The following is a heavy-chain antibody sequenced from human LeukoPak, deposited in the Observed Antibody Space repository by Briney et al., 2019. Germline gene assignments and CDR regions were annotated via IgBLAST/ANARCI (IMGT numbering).Heavy chain of an antibody. Sequence: GGSLRLSCAASGFAFSTYAMSWVRQAPGKGLDWVSVINDNDGTYYADFVKGRLTISRDNSRGTLYLQMNSLRAEDTAVYYCARIGAGSSRDYWGQGTLVTVSS. V-gene: IGHV3-23*01. D-gene: IGHD6-13*01. CDR1: GFAFSTYA. CDR2: INDNDGT. J-gene: IGHJ4*02. CDR3: ARIGAGSSRDY.